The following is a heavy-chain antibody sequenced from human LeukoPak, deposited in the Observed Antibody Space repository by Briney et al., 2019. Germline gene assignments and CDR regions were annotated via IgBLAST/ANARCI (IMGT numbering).Heavy chain of an antibody. Sequence: ASVKVSCKASGGTFGSYAISWVRQAPGQGLEWMGGIIPIFGTANYAQKFQGRVTITADESTSTAYMELSSLRSEDTAVYYCAIYRAPSTAYDILTVVGMDVWGKGTTVTVSS. CDR3: AIYRAPSTAYDILTVVGMDV. J-gene: IGHJ6*04. V-gene: IGHV1-69*13. D-gene: IGHD3-9*01. CDR2: IIPIFGTA. CDR1: GGTFGSYA.